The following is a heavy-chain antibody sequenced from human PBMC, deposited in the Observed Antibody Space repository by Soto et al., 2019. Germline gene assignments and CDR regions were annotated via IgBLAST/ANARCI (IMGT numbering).Heavy chain of an antibody. CDR2: ISGSGGST. Sequence: GGSLRLSCAASGFTFSSYAMSWVRQAPGKGLEWVSAISGSGGSTYYADSVKGRFTISRDNSKNTLYLQMNSLRAEDTAVYYCAKNVGDYDFWSGLSYGMDVWGQGTTVTVSS. J-gene: IGHJ6*02. V-gene: IGHV3-23*01. D-gene: IGHD3-3*01. CDR1: GFTFSSYA. CDR3: AKNVGDYDFWSGLSYGMDV.